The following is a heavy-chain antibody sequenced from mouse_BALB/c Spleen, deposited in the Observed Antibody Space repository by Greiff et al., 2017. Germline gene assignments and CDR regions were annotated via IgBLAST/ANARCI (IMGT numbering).Heavy chain of an antibody. D-gene: IGHD3-3*01. Sequence: EVHLVESGPGLVKPSQSLSLTCTVTGYSITSDYAWNWIRQFPGNKLEWMGYISYSGSTSYNPSLKSRISITRDTSKNQFFLQLNSVTTEDTATYYCARVIGGLFAYWGQGTLVTVSA. J-gene: IGHJ3*01. CDR3: ARVIGGLFAY. CDR1: GYSITSDYA. V-gene: IGHV3-2*02. CDR2: ISYSGST.